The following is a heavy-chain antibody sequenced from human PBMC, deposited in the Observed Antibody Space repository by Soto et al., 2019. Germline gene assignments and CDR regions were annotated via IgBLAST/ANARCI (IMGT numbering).Heavy chain of an antibody. CDR3: ARHDSSGYYNY. Sequence: GESLKISCKGSGYSFTTYWIGWVRQMPGKGLEWTGIIYPGDSDTRYSPSFQGQVTISADKSISTAYLQWSSLRASDTAIYYCARHDSSGYYNYWGQGTLVTVSS. J-gene: IGHJ4*02. D-gene: IGHD3-22*01. CDR1: GYSFTTYW. V-gene: IGHV5-51*01. CDR2: IYPGDSDT.